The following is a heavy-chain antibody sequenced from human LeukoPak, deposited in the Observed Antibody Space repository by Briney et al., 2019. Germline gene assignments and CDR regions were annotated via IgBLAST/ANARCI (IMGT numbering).Heavy chain of an antibody. CDR3: ARDYYDSSGSFDY. D-gene: IGHD3-22*01. Sequence: PSETLSLICAVSGYSISSGYYWGWIRQPPGKGLEWIGSIYHSGSTYYNPSLKSRVTISGDTSKNQFSLKLSSVTAADTAVYYCARDYYDSSGSFDYWGQGTLVTVSS. V-gene: IGHV4-38-2*02. J-gene: IGHJ4*02. CDR2: IYHSGST. CDR1: GYSISSGYY.